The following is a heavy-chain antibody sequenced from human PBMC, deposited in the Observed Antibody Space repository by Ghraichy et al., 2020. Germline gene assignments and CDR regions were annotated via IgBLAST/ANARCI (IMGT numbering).Heavy chain of an antibody. D-gene: IGHD1-26*01. CDR3: ARGTGVAGIVVVLFDY. Sequence: GGSLRLSCAASGFTFSRYCMHWVRQAPGKGLVWVSRINSDGGSTSYADSVKGRFTISRDNAKNTLYLQMNSLRDEDTAVYYCARGTGVAGIVVVLFDYWGQGVLVTVSS. V-gene: IGHV3-74*01. CDR1: GFTFSRYC. J-gene: IGHJ4*02. CDR2: INSDGGST.